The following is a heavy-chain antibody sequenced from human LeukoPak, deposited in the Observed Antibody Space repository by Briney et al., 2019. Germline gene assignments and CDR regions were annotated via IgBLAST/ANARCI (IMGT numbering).Heavy chain of an antibody. D-gene: IGHD3-10*01. CDR2: IYSGGST. CDR3: ARGEVLAYYYYYMDV. J-gene: IGHJ6*03. CDR1: GFTVSSNY. Sequence: GGSLRLSCAASGFTVSSNYMSWVRQAPGKGLEWVSVIYSGGSTYYADSVKGRFTISRDNSKNTLYLQMNSLRAEDTAVYYCARGEVLAYYYYYMDVWGKGTTVTVSS. V-gene: IGHV3-53*01.